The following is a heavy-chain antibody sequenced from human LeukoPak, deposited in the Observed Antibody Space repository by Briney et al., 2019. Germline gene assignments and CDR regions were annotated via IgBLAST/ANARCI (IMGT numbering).Heavy chain of an antibody. Sequence: GGSLRLSCAASGFTFDDYGMSWVRQAPGKGLEWVSGINWNGGSTGYADSVKGRFTISRDNAKNSLYLQMNSLRAEDTALYHCARANYYDSSGPSGPFDYWGQGTLVTVSS. CDR3: ARANYYDSSGPSGPFDY. D-gene: IGHD3-22*01. CDR2: INWNGGST. CDR1: GFTFDDYG. J-gene: IGHJ4*02. V-gene: IGHV3-20*01.